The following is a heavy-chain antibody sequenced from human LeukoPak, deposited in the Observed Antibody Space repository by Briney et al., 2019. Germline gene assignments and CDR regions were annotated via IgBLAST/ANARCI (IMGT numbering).Heavy chain of an antibody. CDR2: IYHSGST. Sequence: SETLSLTCTVSGYSISSGYYWGWIRQPPGKGLEWIGSIYHSGSTYYNPSLKSRLTISADTSKNQFSLRLSSVTAADTAVYYCVRVDNGGNYFDYWGQGTLVTVSS. J-gene: IGHJ4*02. D-gene: IGHD4-23*01. V-gene: IGHV4-38-2*02. CDR1: GYSISSGYY. CDR3: VRVDNGGNYFDY.